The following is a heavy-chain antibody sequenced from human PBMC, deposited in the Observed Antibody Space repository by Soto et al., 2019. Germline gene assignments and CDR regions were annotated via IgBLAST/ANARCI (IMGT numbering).Heavy chain of an antibody. CDR1: GFTFSSYA. CDR3: ARENLPGIGVAGDAFDI. CDR2: ISYDGSNK. D-gene: IGHD6-19*01. Sequence: QVQLVESGGGVVQPGRSLRLSCAASGFTFSSYAMHWVRQAPGKGLEWVAVISYDGSNKYYADSVKGRFTISRDNSRNPLYLKMNGGKGEDTAVYYCARENLPGIGVAGDAFDIGGQGTMVTVSS. J-gene: IGHJ3*02. V-gene: IGHV3-30-3*01.